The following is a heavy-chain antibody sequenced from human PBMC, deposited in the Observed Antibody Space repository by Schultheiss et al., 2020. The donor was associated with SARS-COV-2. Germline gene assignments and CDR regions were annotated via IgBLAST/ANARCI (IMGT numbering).Heavy chain of an antibody. CDR2: INHSGST. Sequence: SETLSLTCTVSGGSISSGDYYWSWIRQPPGKGLEWIGEINHSGSTNYNPSLKSRVTISVDTSKNQFSLKLSSVTAADTAVYYCARQLANFDYWGQGTLVTVSS. CDR1: GGSISSGDYY. V-gene: IGHV4-30-4*01. D-gene: IGHD6-6*01. J-gene: IGHJ4*02. CDR3: ARQLANFDY.